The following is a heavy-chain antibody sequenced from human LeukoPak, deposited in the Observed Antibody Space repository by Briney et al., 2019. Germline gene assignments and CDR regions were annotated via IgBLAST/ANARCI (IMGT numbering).Heavy chain of an antibody. V-gene: IGHV4-34*01. CDR2: INHSGST. CDR1: AGSFSGYY. CDR3: ARGLRYYGSGSYTHFDY. Sequence: KPSETLSLTCAVYAGSFSGYYWSWIREPPGKGLEWIGEINHSGSTNYNPSLKSRVTMSVDTSKNQFSLKLRSVTAADTAVYYCARGLRYYGSGSYTHFDYWGQGSLVTVSS. D-gene: IGHD3-10*01. J-gene: IGHJ4*02.